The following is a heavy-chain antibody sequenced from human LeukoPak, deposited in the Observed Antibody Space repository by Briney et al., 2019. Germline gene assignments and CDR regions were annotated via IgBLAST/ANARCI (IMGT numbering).Heavy chain of an antibody. CDR2: IYYSGST. D-gene: IGHD2-2*01. Sequence: PSQTLSLTCTVSGGSISSGDYYWSWIRQPPGKGLEWIGYIYYSGSTYYNPSLKSRVTISVDTSKNQFPLKLSSVTAADTAVYYCARDQLASSTTPGGMDVWGQGTTVTVSS. CDR1: GGSISSGDYY. J-gene: IGHJ6*02. CDR3: ARDQLASSTTPGGMDV. V-gene: IGHV4-30-4*01.